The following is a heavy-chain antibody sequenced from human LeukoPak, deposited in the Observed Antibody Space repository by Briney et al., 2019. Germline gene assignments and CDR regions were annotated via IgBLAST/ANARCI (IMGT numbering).Heavy chain of an antibody. CDR1: GYTFTGYY. J-gene: IGHJ4*02. V-gene: IGHV1-2*02. Sequence: ASVKVSCKASGYTFTGYYMHWVRQAPGQGLEWMGWINPNSGGTNYAQKLQGRVTMTTDTSTSTAHMELRSLRSDDTAVYYCARSGAYSGSYYYFDYWGQGTLVTVSS. CDR2: INPNSGGT. CDR3: ARSGAYSGSYYYFDY. D-gene: IGHD1-26*01.